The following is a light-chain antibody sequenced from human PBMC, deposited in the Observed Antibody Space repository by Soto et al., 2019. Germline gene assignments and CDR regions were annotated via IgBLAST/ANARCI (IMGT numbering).Light chain of an antibody. J-gene: IGLJ2*01. CDR3: ASYTSSSTSVI. Sequence: QSALTQPASVSRSPGQSLTISCTGTSSDVGGYKYVSWYQQHPDKAPKLIIFEVSNRPSGISSRFSGSKSGNTASLTISGLQAEDEADYYCASYTSSSTSVIFGRGTKVTVL. CDR1: SSDVGGYKY. V-gene: IGLV2-14*01. CDR2: EVS.